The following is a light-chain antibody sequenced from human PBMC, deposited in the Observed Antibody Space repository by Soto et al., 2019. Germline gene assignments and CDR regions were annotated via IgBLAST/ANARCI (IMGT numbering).Light chain of an antibody. CDR1: QGIGNY. Sequence: DIPMTQSPSSLSASVGDRVTITCRASQGIGNYLAWYQQKPGKIPKLLIFAASTLQSGVTSRFRGSGSGTDFTLPISSLQPEDVATYCCQQYNVASATFGPGTKVDIK. CDR2: AAS. CDR3: QQYNVASAT. J-gene: IGKJ3*01. V-gene: IGKV1-27*01.